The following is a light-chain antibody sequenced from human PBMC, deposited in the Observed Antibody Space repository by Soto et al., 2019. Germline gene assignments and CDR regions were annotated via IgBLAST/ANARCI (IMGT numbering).Light chain of an antibody. CDR2: GAS. Sequence: EIVLTQSPGTLSLSPGERATLSCRASQSVSSNFLAWYQQKPGQAPRLLIYGASSRATGIPDRFSGSGSGTDFTLTISRLEPEDFAVYYCHQYATSPWTFGQGTKVEIK. CDR1: QSVSSNF. V-gene: IGKV3-20*01. CDR3: HQYATSPWT. J-gene: IGKJ1*01.